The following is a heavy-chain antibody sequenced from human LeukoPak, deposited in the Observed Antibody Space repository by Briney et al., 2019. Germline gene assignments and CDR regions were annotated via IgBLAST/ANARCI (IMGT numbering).Heavy chain of an antibody. D-gene: IGHD2-15*01. CDR2: ISGSGGST. CDR3: AKSGDGCSGGSCYTPYD. CDR1: GFTFSSYA. Sequence: PGGSLRLSCAASGFTFSSYAMSWVRQAPGKGLEWVSAISGSGGSTYYADSVKGRFTNSRDNSKNTLYLQMNSLRAEDTAVYYCAKSGDGCSGGSCYTPYDWGQGTLVTVSS. V-gene: IGHV3-23*01. J-gene: IGHJ4*02.